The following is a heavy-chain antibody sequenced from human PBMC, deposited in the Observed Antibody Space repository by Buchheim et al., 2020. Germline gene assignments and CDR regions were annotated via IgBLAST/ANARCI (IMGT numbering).Heavy chain of an antibody. D-gene: IGHD5-24*01. J-gene: IGHJ2*01. Sequence: QVQLVESGGGVVQPGRSLRLSCAASGFTFSSYGMHWVRQALGKGLEWVVVISYDGSNKYYADSVKGRFTISRDNSKNTLYLQMNSLRAEDTAVYYCAKGMATIKGYFDLWGRGTL. CDR1: GFTFSSYG. V-gene: IGHV3-30*18. CDR2: ISYDGSNK. CDR3: AKGMATIKGYFDL.